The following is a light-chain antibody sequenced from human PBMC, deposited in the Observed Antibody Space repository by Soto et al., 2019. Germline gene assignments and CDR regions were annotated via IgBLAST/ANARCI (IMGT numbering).Light chain of an antibody. Sequence: DVQMTQSPSSLSASVGDRVTITCRASQNIASFLNWYQQRPGTAPKLLIFAASNLETGVPSRFSGRGSATDFTLTISSLQPEDFATYFCQQTYSMPVTFGQGTKVEIK. CDR1: QNIASF. V-gene: IGKV1-39*01. CDR3: QQTYSMPVT. J-gene: IGKJ1*01. CDR2: AAS.